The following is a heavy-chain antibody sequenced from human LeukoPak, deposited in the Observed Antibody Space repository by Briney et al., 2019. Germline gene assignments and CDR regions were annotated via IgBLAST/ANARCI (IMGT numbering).Heavy chain of an antibody. CDR3: ARDYYDILTGYSLSDAFDF. V-gene: IGHV4-4*07. J-gene: IGHJ3*01. CDR1: GDSISNYY. CDR2: MSTSGST. Sequence: SETLSLTCTVSGDSISNYYWNWIRQPAGKGLEWIGRMSTSGSTNYNPSLKSRVAMSVDTSKNQFSLKLSSVTAADTAVYYCARDYYDILTGYSLSDAFDFWGQGTMVTVSS. D-gene: IGHD3-9*01.